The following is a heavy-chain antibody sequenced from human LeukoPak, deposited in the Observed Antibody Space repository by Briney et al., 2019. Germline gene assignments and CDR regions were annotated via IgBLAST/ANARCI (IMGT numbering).Heavy chain of an antibody. J-gene: IGHJ5*02. Sequence: PSQTLSLTCTVSGGSISSGSYYWSWIRQPAGKGLEWIGRIYTSGSTNYNPSLKSRVTISVDTSKNQFSLKLSSVTAADTAVYYWARVSSTSRHWFDPWGQGTLVTVSS. V-gene: IGHV4-61*02. D-gene: IGHD2-2*01. CDR2: IYTSGST. CDR1: GGSISSGSYY. CDR3: ARVSSTSRHWFDP.